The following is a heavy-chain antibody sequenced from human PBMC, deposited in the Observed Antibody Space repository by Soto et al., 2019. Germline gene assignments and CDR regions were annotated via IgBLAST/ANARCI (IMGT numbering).Heavy chain of an antibody. CDR1: GFTFTTYC. D-gene: IGHD1-1*01. J-gene: IGHJ6*02. Sequence: EVQLVESGGGLVQPGGSLTLSCVASGFTFTTYCMHWVRQAPGKGLEYLSAISNDAVHTYYANSVKDRFTISRDNSKYTMYLQFGSLRPEDMAVLYCAGGHLPWDDHSYCMDVCGQGTTVTVSS. CDR2: ISNDAVHT. CDR3: AGGHLPWDDHSYCMDV. V-gene: IGHV3-64*01.